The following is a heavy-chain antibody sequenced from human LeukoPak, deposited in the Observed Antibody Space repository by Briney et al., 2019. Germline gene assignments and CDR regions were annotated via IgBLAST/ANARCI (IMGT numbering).Heavy chain of an antibody. CDR1: GFTFNTYS. Sequence: PGGSLRLSCAVSGFTFNTYSMNWVRQAPGKGLEWVSTISSSSNYIYYGESVKGRFTVSRDNAKNSLYLQMNSLRAEDTALYYCARQAAATREDYFYYMDVWGKGTPVTVSS. D-gene: IGHD6-25*01. J-gene: IGHJ6*03. CDR2: ISSSSNYI. CDR3: ARQAAATREDYFYYMDV. V-gene: IGHV3-21*01.